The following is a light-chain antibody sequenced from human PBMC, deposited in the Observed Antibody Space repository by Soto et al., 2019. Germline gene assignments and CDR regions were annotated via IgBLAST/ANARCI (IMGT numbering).Light chain of an antibody. CDR1: QSISSY. J-gene: IGKJ4*01. CDR3: LQHNSYPPT. CDR2: AAS. V-gene: IGKV1-39*01. Sequence: DIQMTQSPSSLSASVGDRVTITCRASQSISSYLNWYQQKPGKAPKLLIYAASSLQSGVPSRFSGSGSGTDFTLTISSLQPEDFATYYCLQHNSYPPTFGGGTKVEIK.